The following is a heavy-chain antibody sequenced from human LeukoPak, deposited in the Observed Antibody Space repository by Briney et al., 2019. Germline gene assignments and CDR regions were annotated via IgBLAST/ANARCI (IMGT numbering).Heavy chain of an antibody. J-gene: IGHJ4*02. CDR1: GFTFSSYA. Sequence: QPGGSLRLSCSASGFTFSSYAMHWVRQAPGKGLEWVSAISGSSDYTFYADSVKGRFTISRDNSKNTLYLQMSSLRAEDTAVYYCATAPGRNYRLFDYWGQGTLVTVSS. D-gene: IGHD3-16*02. CDR3: ATAPGRNYRLFDY. CDR2: ISGSSDYT. V-gene: IGHV3-23*01.